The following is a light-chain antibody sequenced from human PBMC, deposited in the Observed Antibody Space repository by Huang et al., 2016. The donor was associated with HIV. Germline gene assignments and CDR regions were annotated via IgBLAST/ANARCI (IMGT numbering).Light chain of an antibody. CDR2: GAS. Sequence: EIVMTQSPATLSVSPGERATLSCRASQRVTSLAWYQQKPGQTPRLLIYGASTRATGSPARFSGSGSGTDFTLTISSLQSEDLAVYYCQQYNNWPSITFGQGTRLEIK. J-gene: IGKJ5*01. CDR1: QRVTS. V-gene: IGKV3-15*01. CDR3: QQYNNWPSIT.